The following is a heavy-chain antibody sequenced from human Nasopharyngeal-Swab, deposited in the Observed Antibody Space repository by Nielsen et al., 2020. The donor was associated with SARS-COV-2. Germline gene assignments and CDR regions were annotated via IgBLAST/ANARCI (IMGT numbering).Heavy chain of an antibody. CDR3: ARGYCSGGSCYSYYYYGMDV. CDR1: GYTLTELS. CDR2: FDPEDGET. J-gene: IGHJ6*02. V-gene: IGHV1-24*01. D-gene: IGHD2-15*01. Sequence: ASVKVSCKVSGYTLTELSMHWVRQAPGKGLEWMGGFDPEDGETIYAQKFQGRVTMTEDTSTDTAYMELSSLRSEDTAVYYCARGYCSGGSCYSYYYYGMDVWGQGTTVTVSS.